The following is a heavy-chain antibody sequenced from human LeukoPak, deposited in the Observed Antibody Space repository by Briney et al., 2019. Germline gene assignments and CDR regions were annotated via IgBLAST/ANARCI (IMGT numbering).Heavy chain of an antibody. D-gene: IGHD3-22*01. CDR3: ARDMGTSGYYIEYFQY. V-gene: IGHV3-30*04. Sequence: PGGSLRLSCAASGFTFDNYAMHWVRQAPGTRLEWVAVISYDGVNKYYAASVKGRFTVSRDNSQNTLFLQMNSLRAEDTAVYYCARDMGTSGYYIEYFQYWGQGTLVTVSS. CDR1: GFTFDNYA. CDR2: ISYDGVNK. J-gene: IGHJ1*01.